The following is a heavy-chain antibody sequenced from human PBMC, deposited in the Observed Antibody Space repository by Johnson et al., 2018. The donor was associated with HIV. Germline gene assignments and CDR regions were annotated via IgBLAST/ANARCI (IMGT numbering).Heavy chain of an antibody. D-gene: IGHD3-10*01. CDR3: ARDPFGALDGDAFDI. CDR1: GFTFSSYA. J-gene: IGHJ3*02. V-gene: IGHV3-30*04. Sequence: VQLVESGGGVVQPGRSLRLSCAASGFTFSSYAMHWVRQAPGKGLEWVAVISYDGSNKYYADSVKDRFTISRDNSKNTLYLQMNSLRAEDTAVYYCARDPFGALDGDAFDIWGQGTMVTVSS. CDR2: ISYDGSNK.